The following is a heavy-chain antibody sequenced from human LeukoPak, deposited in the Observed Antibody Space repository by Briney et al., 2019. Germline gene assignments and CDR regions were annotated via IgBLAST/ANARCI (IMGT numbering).Heavy chain of an antibody. Sequence: ASVKVSCKASGYTFTGHYMHWVRQAPGQGLEWMGWISTYNGNTNYAQKLQGRVTMTTDTSTSTAYMELRRLRSDDTAVYYCARDLGRYCSGGRCHYYSYYMDVWGKGTTVTVSS. V-gene: IGHV1-18*04. CDR1: GYTFTGHY. J-gene: IGHJ6*03. D-gene: IGHD2-15*01. CDR3: ARDLGRYCSGGRCHYYSYYMDV. CDR2: ISTYNGNT.